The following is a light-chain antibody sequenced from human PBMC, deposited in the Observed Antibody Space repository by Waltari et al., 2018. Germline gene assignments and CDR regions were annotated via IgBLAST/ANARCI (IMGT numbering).Light chain of an antibody. CDR3: QHYVRLPAT. Sequence: VLTQSPGTLSLSPGERATLACRASQSVGTSLAWYQQKPGQAPSLLIYGASRRATGSPDRFSGSGSGTDFSLTIGRLEPEDFAVYYCQHYVRLPATFGQGTKVEI. J-gene: IGKJ1*01. CDR2: GAS. V-gene: IGKV3-20*01. CDR1: QSVGTS.